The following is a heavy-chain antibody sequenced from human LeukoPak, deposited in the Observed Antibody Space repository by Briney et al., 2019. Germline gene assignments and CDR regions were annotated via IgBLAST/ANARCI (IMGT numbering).Heavy chain of an antibody. CDR3: AKAPGGCSSTSCYSLDY. CDR2: ISYEGSNK. V-gene: IGHV3-30*18. Sequence: GRSLRLSCAASGFTFSIYGMHWVRQAPGKGLERVAVISYEGSNKYYADSVKGRFTISIDNSKNTLYLQMNSLRAEDTAVYYCAKAPGGCSSTSCYSLDYWGQGTLVTVSS. D-gene: IGHD2-2*01. J-gene: IGHJ4*02. CDR1: GFTFSIYG.